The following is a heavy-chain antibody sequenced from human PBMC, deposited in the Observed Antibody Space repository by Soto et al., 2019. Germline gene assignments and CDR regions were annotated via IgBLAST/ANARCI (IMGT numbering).Heavy chain of an antibody. J-gene: IGHJ5*02. CDR1: GYTFTNYG. CDR2: IHGGNDNI. CDR3: ARVMAVGSRYNWFDP. V-gene: IGHV1-3*01. D-gene: IGHD6-19*01. Sequence: ASVTVSCKTSGYTFTNYGIHWVRQAPGQRLEWIGWIHGGNDNIKYSQKFQDRVTFTRDTSASTAYMELSTLRSEDTAVYYCARVMAVGSRYNWFDPWGQGTLVTVSS.